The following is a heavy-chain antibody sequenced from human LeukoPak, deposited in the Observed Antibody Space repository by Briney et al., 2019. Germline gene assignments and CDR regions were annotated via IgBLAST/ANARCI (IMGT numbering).Heavy chain of an antibody. CDR1: GGSFIGYY. D-gene: IGHD1-14*01. V-gene: IGHV4-34*01. Sequence: PSETLSLTCAVYGGSFIGYYWSWIRQPPGKGLEWIGEINHSGSTNYNPALKSRVTISVDTSKNQFSLMLSSVTAADTAVYYCARGGTGVYYYYMDVWGKGTTVTVSS. CDR2: INHSGST. CDR3: ARGGTGVYYYYMDV. J-gene: IGHJ6*03.